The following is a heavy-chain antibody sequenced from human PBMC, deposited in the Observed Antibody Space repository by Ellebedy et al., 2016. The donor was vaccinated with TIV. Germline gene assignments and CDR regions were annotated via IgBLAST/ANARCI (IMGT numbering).Heavy chain of an antibody. V-gene: IGHV3-30*04. CDR3: SREGLEAGMDL. Sequence: GESLKISCAASGFTFSHHAFYWVRQAPGKGLEWVTIISYDGNNKFYLDSVEGRFSIFRDDSKNTLYLQMNSLRPEDTAVYYCSREGLEAGMDLWGQGTTVIVSS. J-gene: IGHJ6*02. CDR2: ISYDGNNK. CDR1: GFTFSHHA.